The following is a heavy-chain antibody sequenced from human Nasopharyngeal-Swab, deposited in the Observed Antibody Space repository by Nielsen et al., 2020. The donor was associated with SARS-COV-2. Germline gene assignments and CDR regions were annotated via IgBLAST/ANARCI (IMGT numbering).Heavy chain of an antibody. J-gene: IGHJ4*02. CDR2: ISPDGSTT. V-gene: IGHV3-74*01. CDR1: GFTFSSYW. Sequence: GESLKISCAASGFTFSSYWMHWVRQAPGKGLVWVSRISPDGSTTGHADSVKGRFTISRDNAKSMLYLQMNSLRAEDTAVYYCAVGQHAGAFDYWGQGTLVTVS. D-gene: IGHD1-26*01. CDR3: AVGQHAGAFDY.